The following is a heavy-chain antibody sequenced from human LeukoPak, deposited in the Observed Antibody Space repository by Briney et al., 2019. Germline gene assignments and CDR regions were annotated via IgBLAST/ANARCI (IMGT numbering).Heavy chain of an antibody. CDR3: ASRIRRAYDWFDP. CDR2: INHSGST. D-gene: IGHD2/OR15-2a*01. J-gene: IGHJ5*02. V-gene: IGHV4-34*01. Sequence: TTSETLSLTCAVYGGSFSGYYWSWIRQPPGKGLEWIGEINHSGSTNYNPSLKSRVTISVDTSKNQFSLKRSSVTAADTAVYYCASRIRRAYDWFDPWGQGTLVTVSS. CDR1: GGSFSGYY.